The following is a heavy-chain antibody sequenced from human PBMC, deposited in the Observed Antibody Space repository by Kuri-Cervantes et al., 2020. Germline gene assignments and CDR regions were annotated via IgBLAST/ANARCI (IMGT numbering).Heavy chain of an antibody. Sequence: SETLSLTCTVSGYSISSGYYWGRIRQPPGKGLEWIGSIYHSGSTYYNPSLKSRVTISVDTSKNQFSLKLSSVTAADTAVYYCARFLAVTNWFDPWGQGTLVTVSS. CDR2: IYHSGST. CDR3: ARFLAVTNWFDP. J-gene: IGHJ5*02. CDR1: GYSISSGYY. V-gene: IGHV4-38-2*02. D-gene: IGHD6-19*01.